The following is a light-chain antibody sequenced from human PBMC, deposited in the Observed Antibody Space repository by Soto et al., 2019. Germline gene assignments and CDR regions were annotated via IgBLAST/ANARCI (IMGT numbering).Light chain of an antibody. CDR1: QSVSSSY. J-gene: IGKJ4*01. CDR3: QQYGSSPLVT. Sequence: EIGLTKSSGTPSLSPGERATLSRRAIQSVSSSYLAWYQQKPGQAPRLLIYGASSRATGIPDRFSGRGSGTDCTLTISRLDPEDFALYYCQQYGSSPLVTFGGGTKGDIK. V-gene: IGKV3-20*01. CDR2: GAS.